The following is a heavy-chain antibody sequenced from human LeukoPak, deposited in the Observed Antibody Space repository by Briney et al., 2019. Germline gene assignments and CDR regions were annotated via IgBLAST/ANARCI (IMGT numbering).Heavy chain of an antibody. V-gene: IGHV4-59*08. J-gene: IGHJ5*02. D-gene: IGHD2-2*01. Sequence: PSETLSLSCTVSGGSISSYYWSWIRQPPGKGLDWIGYIYYSGSTNYNPSLKSRVTISVDTSKNQFSLKLSSVTAADTAVYYCARHPSQLLYSFDPSGQGTLLSVSS. CDR2: IYYSGST. CDR3: ARHPSQLLYSFDP. CDR1: GGSISSYY.